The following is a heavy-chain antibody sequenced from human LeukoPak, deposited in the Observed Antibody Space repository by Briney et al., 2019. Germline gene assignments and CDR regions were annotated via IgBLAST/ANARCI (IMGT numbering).Heavy chain of an antibody. CDR1: GGSLSSGGYS. CDR3: ARGLLSSARLSWFDP. Sequence: SETLSLTCAVSGGSLSSGGYSWSWIRQPPGKGLERIGYIYHSGSTYYNPSLTSRVTISVDRSKNQFSLKLSSVTAADTAVYYCARGLLSSARLSWFDPWGQGTLVTVSS. D-gene: IGHD2-15*01. J-gene: IGHJ5*02. CDR2: IYHSGST. V-gene: IGHV4-30-2*01.